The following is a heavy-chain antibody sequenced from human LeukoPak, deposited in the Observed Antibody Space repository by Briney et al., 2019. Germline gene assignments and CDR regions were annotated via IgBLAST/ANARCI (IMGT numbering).Heavy chain of an antibody. V-gene: IGHV1-18*01. CDR2: ISAYNGNR. D-gene: IGHD4-23*01. CDR1: GDTFTDYT. Sequence: ASVKVSCTASGDTFTDYTFSWVRQAPGQGLEWMGWISAYNGNRNSAQKLQVRVTITTATATSTAYMELRSLRPDDAAVYYCARGLNGGNGFDYWGQGTLVTVSS. CDR3: ARGLNGGNGFDY. J-gene: IGHJ4*02.